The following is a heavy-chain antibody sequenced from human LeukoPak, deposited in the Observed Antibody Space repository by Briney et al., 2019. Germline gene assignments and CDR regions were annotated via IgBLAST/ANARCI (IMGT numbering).Heavy chain of an antibody. Sequence: GGSLRLSCAASGFTFSSYGMHWVRQAPGKGLEWVAVISYDGSNKYYADSVKGRFTISRDNSKNTLYLQMNSLRAEDTAVYYCAKGYYVIQTFFDYWGQGTLVTVSS. J-gene: IGHJ4*02. CDR1: GFTFSSYG. CDR2: ISYDGSNK. D-gene: IGHD3-9*01. CDR3: AKGYYVIQTFFDY. V-gene: IGHV3-30*18.